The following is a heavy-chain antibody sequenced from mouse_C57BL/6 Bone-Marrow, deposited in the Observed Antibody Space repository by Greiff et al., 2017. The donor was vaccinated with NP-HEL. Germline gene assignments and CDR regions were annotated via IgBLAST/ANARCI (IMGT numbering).Heavy chain of an antibody. CDR2: IWWDDDK. V-gene: IGHV8-8*01. Sequence: QVTLKESGPGILQPSQTLSLTCSFSGFSLSTFGMGVGWIRQPSGKGLEWLAHIWWDDDKYYNPALKSRLTISKDTSKNQVFLKIANVDTADTATYYCARILGDYYGNYYAMDYWGQGTSVTVSS. CDR3: ARILGDYYGNYYAMDY. J-gene: IGHJ4*01. D-gene: IGHD2-1*01. CDR1: GFSLSTFGMG.